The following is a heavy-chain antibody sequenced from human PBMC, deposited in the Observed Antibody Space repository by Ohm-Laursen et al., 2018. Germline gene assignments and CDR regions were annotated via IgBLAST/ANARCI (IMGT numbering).Heavy chain of an antibody. CDR2: ITSDGTST. CDR3: ARNPYDY. D-gene: IGHD1-14*01. V-gene: IGHV3-74*01. J-gene: IGHJ4*02. Sequence: GSLRLSCTASGFTLNSHWMHWVRQGPGEGLVWVSRITSDGTSTAYADSVRGRFTISSDTAKNTLYLQMNSLRVEDTAVYYCARNPYDYWGQGTLVTVSS. CDR1: GFTLNSHW.